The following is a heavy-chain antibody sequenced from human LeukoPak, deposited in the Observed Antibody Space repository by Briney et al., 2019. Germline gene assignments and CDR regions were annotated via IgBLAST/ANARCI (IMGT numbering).Heavy chain of an antibody. J-gene: IGHJ4*02. CDR2: ISADIGNT. Sequence: ASVKVSCKASGYTFPDYGISWVRQAPGQGLEWMGWISADIGNTNYAQNFQGRVTMARDRSTSTGYMELTSLTSDDTAVYYCARDRLGYCGYGSCLLFDNWGQGTLVTVSS. D-gene: IGHD2-15*01. V-gene: IGHV1-18*01. CDR3: ARDRLGYCGYGSCLLFDN. CDR1: GYTFPDYG.